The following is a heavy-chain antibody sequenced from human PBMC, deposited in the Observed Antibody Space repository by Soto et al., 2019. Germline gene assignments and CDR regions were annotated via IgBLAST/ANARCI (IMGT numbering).Heavy chain of an antibody. J-gene: IGHJ4*02. Sequence: QVQLQESGPGLVKPSETLALTCTVSGGSISSYYWSWIRQPPGKGLEWIGYIYYSGSTNYNPSLKSRVTISVDTSKNQFSLNLSSVTAADTAVYSCARILLHYYDSSGYFDYWGQGTLVTVSS. CDR2: IYYSGST. D-gene: IGHD3-22*01. CDR1: GGSISSYY. V-gene: IGHV4-59*01. CDR3: ARILLHYYDSSGYFDY.